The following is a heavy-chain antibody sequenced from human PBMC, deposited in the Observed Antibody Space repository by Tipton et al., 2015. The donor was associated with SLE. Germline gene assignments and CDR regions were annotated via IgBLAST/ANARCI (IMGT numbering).Heavy chain of an antibody. J-gene: IGHJ6*02. CDR3: ARRSQLPLRYYYYGMDV. D-gene: IGHD2-2*01. CDR2: ISGGSNYI. Sequence: GSLRLSCAASGFTFSNYSMNWVRQAPGKGLEWVSSISGGSNYIYYADSVKGRFTISRDNAKNSLYLQMNSLRAEDTAVYYCARRSQLPLRYYYYGMDVWGQGTTVTVSS. CDR1: GFTFSNYS. V-gene: IGHV3-21*01.